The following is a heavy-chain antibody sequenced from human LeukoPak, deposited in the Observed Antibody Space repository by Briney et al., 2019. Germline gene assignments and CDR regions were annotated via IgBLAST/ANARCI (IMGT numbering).Heavy chain of an antibody. CDR1: GFTFSNAW. CDR2: IKSKTDGGTT. CDR3: TTDNLYGSGSLDY. Sequence: GGSLRLSCAASGFTFSNAWMSWVRQAPGKGLEWVGRIKSKTDGGTTDYAAPVKGRFTISRDDSKNTLYLQMNSLKTEDTAVYYCTTDNLYGSGSLDYWGQGTLVTVSS. D-gene: IGHD3-10*01. V-gene: IGHV3-15*01. J-gene: IGHJ4*02.